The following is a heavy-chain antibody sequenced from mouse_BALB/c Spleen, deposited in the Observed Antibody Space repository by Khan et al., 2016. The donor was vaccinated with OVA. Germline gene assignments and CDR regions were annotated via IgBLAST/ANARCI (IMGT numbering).Heavy chain of an antibody. CDR1: GFTFSSYS. D-gene: IGHD4-1*01. J-gene: IGHJ3*01. CDR2: MSSGGDYT. Sequence: EVELVEPGGDLVKPGGSLKLSCAASGFTFSSYSMSWVRQIPDKRLEWVATMSSGGDYTYYPDSVKGRFTTSRDNAKNTLYLQMSSLKSEDTAMYYCASNLTGSFAYWGQGTMVTVSA. V-gene: IGHV5-6*01. CDR3: ASNLTGSFAY.